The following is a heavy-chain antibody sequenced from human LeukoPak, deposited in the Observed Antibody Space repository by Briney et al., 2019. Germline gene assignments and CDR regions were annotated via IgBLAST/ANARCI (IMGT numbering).Heavy chain of an antibody. CDR1: GFTFSSYW. CDR2: ITGDGSST. D-gene: IGHD3-10*01. Sequence: GGSLRLSCAASGFTFSSYWMHWVRQAPGKGLVWVSRITGDGSSTTYADSVKGRFTISRDNSKNTLNLQMNSLRAEDTAVYYCAKVVIRGVTLDAFDIWGQGTMVTVSS. V-gene: IGHV3-74*01. CDR3: AKVVIRGVTLDAFDI. J-gene: IGHJ3*02.